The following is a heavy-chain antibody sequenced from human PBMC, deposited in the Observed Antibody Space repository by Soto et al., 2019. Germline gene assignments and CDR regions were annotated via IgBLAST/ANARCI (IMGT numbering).Heavy chain of an antibody. J-gene: IGHJ6*02. D-gene: IGHD1-7*01. V-gene: IGHV1-69*12. CDR1: GGTFSSYA. Sequence: QVQLVQSGAEVKKPGSSVKVSCKASGGTFSSYAISWVRQAPGQGLEWMGGIIPIFGTANYAQKFQGRVTITADDPTSTAYMELSRLRSEDTAVYYCASVLELHHYSGMDVWGQGTTVTGSS. CDR3: ASVLELHHYSGMDV. CDR2: IIPIFGTA.